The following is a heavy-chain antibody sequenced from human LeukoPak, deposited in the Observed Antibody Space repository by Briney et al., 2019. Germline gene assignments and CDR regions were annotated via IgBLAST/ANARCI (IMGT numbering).Heavy chain of an antibody. CDR2: IQRDGSET. Sequence: GGSLRLSCAASGFTFSSYWMSWVRQAPGNGLEWVANIQRDGSETYYVDSVKGRFTISRDNAKNSLYLQMNSLIAEDTAVYHCATELARAGIVVVITRGFDYWGQGTLVTVSS. CDR3: ATELARAGIVVVITRGFDY. CDR1: GFTFSSYW. D-gene: IGHD3-22*01. V-gene: IGHV3-7*03. J-gene: IGHJ4*02.